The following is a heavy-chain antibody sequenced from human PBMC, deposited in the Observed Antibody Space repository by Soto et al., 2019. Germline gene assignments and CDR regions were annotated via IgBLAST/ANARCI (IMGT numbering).Heavy chain of an antibody. CDR2: IHPSGDTT. Sequence: QVQLVQSGAEVKEPGASVEVACKASGFTFQNYHMHWVRQAPGQGLEWMGIIHPSGDTTTYAQNFQGRLAMTRDTSTSTAYMEMSSLTSEDTAVYYCAKDLWGSWTVDYWGQGTLITVSS. V-gene: IGHV1-46*02. J-gene: IGHJ4*02. D-gene: IGHD3-16*01. CDR3: AKDLWGSWTVDY. CDR1: GFTFQNYH.